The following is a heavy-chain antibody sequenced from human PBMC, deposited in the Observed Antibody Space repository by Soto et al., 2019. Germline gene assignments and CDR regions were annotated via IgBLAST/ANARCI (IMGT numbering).Heavy chain of an antibody. CDR3: ARGLFGQQWLVGFDT. V-gene: IGHV1-69*01. J-gene: IGHJ4*02. Sequence: QVHLVQSGAEVKKPGSSVKVSCKASGGSFSNYIFAWVRQAPGQGLERMGGTIPMFATAQYAQKLQGRVTITGDESTSTVYMDLTSLTSDDTAVYYCARGLFGQQWLVGFDTWGQGTLVTVSS. D-gene: IGHD6-19*01. CDR1: GGSFSNYI. CDR2: TIPMFATA.